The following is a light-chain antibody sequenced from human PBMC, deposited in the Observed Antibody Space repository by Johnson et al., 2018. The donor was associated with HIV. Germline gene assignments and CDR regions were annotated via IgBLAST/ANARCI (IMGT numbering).Light chain of an antibody. CDR2: DNH. CDR3: GTWDTSLSAHYV. V-gene: IGLV1-51*01. J-gene: IGLJ1*01. Sequence: QSALTQPPSVSAAPGQKVTISFSGNSSNIGNNYVSWYQQLPGTAPKLLIYDNHKRPSRIPDRFSGSKSGTSATLGITGLQTGDEADYYCGTWDTSLSAHYVFGSGTKVIVL. CDR1: SSNIGNNY.